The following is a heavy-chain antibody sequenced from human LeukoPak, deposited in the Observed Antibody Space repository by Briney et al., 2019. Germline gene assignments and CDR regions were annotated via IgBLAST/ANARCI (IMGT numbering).Heavy chain of an antibody. D-gene: IGHD6-13*01. CDR3: ARGAAGSWYGTFDP. CDR1: GGSLRSYY. Sequence: SETPSLTCTVSGGSLRSYYGSWIRQPPGKGPEWIGYIYDNGNTNYNPSLKSRVTISVDTSKTQFSLKLRSVTAADTAFYYCARGAAGSWYGTFDPWGQGTLVTVSS. V-gene: IGHV4-59*12. J-gene: IGHJ5*02. CDR2: IYDNGNT.